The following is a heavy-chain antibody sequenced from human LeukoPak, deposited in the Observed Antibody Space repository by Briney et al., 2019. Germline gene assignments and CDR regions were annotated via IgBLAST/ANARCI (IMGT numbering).Heavy chain of an antibody. CDR2: ISSSSSYI. V-gene: IGHV3-21*01. Sequence: GGSLRLSCAASGFTFSSYSMNWVRQAPGKGLEWVSSISSSSSYIYYADSVKGRFTISRDNAKNSLYLQMNSLRAEDTAVYYCARVTVVAATPGGFDPWGQGTLVTVSS. D-gene: IGHD2-15*01. J-gene: IGHJ5*02. CDR3: ARVTVVAATPGGFDP. CDR1: GFTFSSYS.